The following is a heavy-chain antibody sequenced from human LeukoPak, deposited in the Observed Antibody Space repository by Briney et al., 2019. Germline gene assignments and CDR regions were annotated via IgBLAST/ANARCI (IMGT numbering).Heavy chain of an antibody. CDR2: ISGSGGST. J-gene: IGHJ6*02. CDR1: GFVFSIYT. CDR3: AKAQGIAVAGTVRNYYGMDV. Sequence: GGSLRLSCSASGFVFSIYTMYWVRQTPGKGPEYVSTISGSGGSTYYADSVKGRFTFSRDNSKNTLYLQMNSLRAEDTAVYYCAKAQGIAVAGTVRNYYGMDVWGQGTTVTVSS. D-gene: IGHD6-19*01. V-gene: IGHV3-23*01.